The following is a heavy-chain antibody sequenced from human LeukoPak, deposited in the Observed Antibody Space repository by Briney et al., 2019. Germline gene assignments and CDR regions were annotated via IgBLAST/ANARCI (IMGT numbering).Heavy chain of an antibody. D-gene: IGHD6-13*01. CDR1: GYTFTSYG. V-gene: IGHV1-18*01. Sequence: ASVKVSCKASGYTFTSYGISWVRQAPGQGLEWMGWISAYNGNTNYAQKLQGRVTMTTDTSTSTAYMELRSLRSDDTAVYYCARFASSLYGRSWYNVYFDYWGQGTLVTVSS. CDR3: ARFASSLYGRSWYNVYFDY. J-gene: IGHJ4*02. CDR2: ISAYNGNT.